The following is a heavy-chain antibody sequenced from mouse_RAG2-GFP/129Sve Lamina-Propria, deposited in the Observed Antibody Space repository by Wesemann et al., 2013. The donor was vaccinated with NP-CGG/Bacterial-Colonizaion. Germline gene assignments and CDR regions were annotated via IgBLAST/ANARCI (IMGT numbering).Heavy chain of an antibody. J-gene: IGHJ2*01. CDR3: VRGVLRNYFDY. CDR1: GFSFNTYA. V-gene: IGHV10-1*01. D-gene: IGHD1-1*01. CDR2: IRSKSNNYAT. Sequence: EVQLVESGGGLVQPKGSLKLSCAASGFSFNTYAMNWVRQAPGKGLEWVARIRSKSNNYATYYADSVKDRFTISRDDSESMLYLQMNNLKTEDTAMYYCVRGVLRNYFDYWGQGTTLTVSS.